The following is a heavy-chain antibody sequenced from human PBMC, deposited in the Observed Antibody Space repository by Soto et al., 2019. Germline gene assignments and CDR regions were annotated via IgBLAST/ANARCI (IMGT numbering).Heavy chain of an antibody. CDR3: ARAKPQISIAAGPYNWFDP. V-gene: IGHV1-3*01. CDR2: INAGNGNT. Sequence: GASVKVSCKASGYTFTSYAMHWVRQAPGQRLEWMGWINAGNGNTKYSQKFQGRVTITRDTSASTAYMELSSLRSEDTAVYYCARAKPQISIAAGPYNWFDPWGQGTRVTVSS. D-gene: IGHD6-6*01. CDR1: GYTFTSYA. J-gene: IGHJ5*02.